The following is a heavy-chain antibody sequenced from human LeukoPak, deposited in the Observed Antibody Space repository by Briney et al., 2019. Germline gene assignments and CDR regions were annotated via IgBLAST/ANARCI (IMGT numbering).Heavy chain of an antibody. V-gene: IGHV3-74*01. Sequence: GGSLRLSCAASGFTFSKYWMLWVRQAPGKGLERVSRINTDGTVTTYADSVKGRFTVSRDNADNTMFPQMNSVRDEDTAVYYCATKQWLAPPPDSWGQGTPVTVSS. CDR3: ATKQWLAPPPDS. J-gene: IGHJ4*02. D-gene: IGHD6-19*01. CDR1: GFTFSKYW. CDR2: INTDGTVT.